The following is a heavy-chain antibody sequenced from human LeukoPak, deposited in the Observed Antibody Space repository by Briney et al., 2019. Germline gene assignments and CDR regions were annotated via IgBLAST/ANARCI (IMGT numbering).Heavy chain of an antibody. CDR3: ARETEAAAGLDY. V-gene: IGHV3-66*01. CDR2: IYSGGST. D-gene: IGHD6-13*01. Sequence: PGGSLRLSCAASGFTFSSYSMNWVRQAPGKGLEWVSVIYSGGSTYYADSVKGRFTISRDNSKNTLYLQMNSLRAEDTAVYYCARETEAAAGLDYWGQGTLVTVSS. J-gene: IGHJ4*02. CDR1: GFTFSSYS.